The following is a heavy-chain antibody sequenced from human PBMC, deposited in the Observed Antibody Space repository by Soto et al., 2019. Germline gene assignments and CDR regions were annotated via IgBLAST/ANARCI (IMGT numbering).Heavy chain of an antibody. V-gene: IGHV3-30*18. CDR2: ISYDGSNK. Sequence: HPGGSLRLSCAASGFTFSSYGMHWVRQAPGKGLEWVAVISYDGSNKYYADSVKGRFTISRDNSKNTLYLQMNSLRAEDTAVYYCAKDYGDGSGYYYYYYGMDVWGQGTTATVSS. CDR1: GFTFSSYG. J-gene: IGHJ6*02. D-gene: IGHD3-22*01. CDR3: AKDYGDGSGYYYYYYGMDV.